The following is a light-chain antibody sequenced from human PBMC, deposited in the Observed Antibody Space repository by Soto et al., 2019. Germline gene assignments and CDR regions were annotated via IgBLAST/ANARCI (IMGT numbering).Light chain of an antibody. J-gene: IGKJ2*02. Sequence: DIQMTQSPSSLSASVGDRVTITCQASQDISNYLNWYQQKPGKAPKLLIYDASNLETGVPSRLSGSGSGTDFTCTISSLQSEDFAVYYCQQYNNWPPGTFGQGTKLEI. CDR1: QDISNY. CDR3: QQYNNWPPGT. V-gene: IGKV1-33*01. CDR2: DAS.